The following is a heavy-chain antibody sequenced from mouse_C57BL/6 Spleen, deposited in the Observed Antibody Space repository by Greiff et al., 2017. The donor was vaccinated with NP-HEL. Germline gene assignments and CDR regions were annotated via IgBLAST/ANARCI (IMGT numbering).Heavy chain of an antibody. Sequence: EVQLVESGGGLVKPGGSLKLSCAASGFTFSDYGMHWVRQAPEKGLEWVAYISSGSSTIYYADTVKGRFTISRDTAKNTLFLQMTSLRTEDTAMYYCARAGEGPFDYWGQGTTLTVSS. CDR2: ISSGSSTI. V-gene: IGHV5-17*01. D-gene: IGHD4-1*01. CDR3: ARAGEGPFDY. CDR1: GFTFSDYG. J-gene: IGHJ2*01.